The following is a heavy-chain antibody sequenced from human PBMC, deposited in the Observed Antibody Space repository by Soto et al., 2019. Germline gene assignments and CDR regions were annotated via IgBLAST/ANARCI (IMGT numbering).Heavy chain of an antibody. J-gene: IGHJ6*03. CDR2: IIPILGIA. CDR1: GGTFSSYT. V-gene: IGHV1-69*02. D-gene: IGHD2-8*01. Sequence: QVQLVQSGAEVKKPGSSVKVSCKASGGTFSSYTISWVRQAPGQGLEWMGRIIPILGIANYAQKFQGRVTITADKSTSTAYMELSSLRSEDTAVYYCARGMQNPTFYYYYMDVWGKGTTVTVSS. CDR3: ARGMQNPTFYYYYMDV.